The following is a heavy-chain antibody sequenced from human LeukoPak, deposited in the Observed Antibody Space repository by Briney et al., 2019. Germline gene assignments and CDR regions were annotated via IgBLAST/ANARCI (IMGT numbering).Heavy chain of an antibody. Sequence: PGGSLRLSCAASGFTFSSYGMHWVRQAPGKGLEWVAVIWYDGSNKYYADSVKGRFTISRDNSKNTLYLQMNSLRAEDTAVYYCARVYYDSSGYPFFDYWGQGTLVTVSS. CDR2: IWYDGSNK. D-gene: IGHD3-22*01. J-gene: IGHJ4*02. CDR3: ARVYYDSSGYPFFDY. CDR1: GFTFSSYG. V-gene: IGHV3-33*01.